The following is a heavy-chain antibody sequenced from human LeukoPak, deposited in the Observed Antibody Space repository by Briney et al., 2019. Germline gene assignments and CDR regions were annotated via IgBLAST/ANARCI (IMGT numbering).Heavy chain of an antibody. D-gene: IGHD6-13*01. CDR2: IYSGGST. Sequence: GGSLRLSCAASGFTVSINYMSWVPHAPGKGLEWGSVIYSGGSTYYEDSVKGRFTISRDNSKNTLYLKMNSLRAEDTAVYYCARDQGVQREGMNPFDYWGQGTLVTVSS. V-gene: IGHV3-66*01. CDR1: GFTVSINY. J-gene: IGHJ4*02. CDR3: ARDQGVQREGMNPFDY.